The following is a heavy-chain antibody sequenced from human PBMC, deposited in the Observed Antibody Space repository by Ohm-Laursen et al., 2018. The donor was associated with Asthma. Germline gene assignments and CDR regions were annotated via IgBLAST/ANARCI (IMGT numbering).Heavy chain of an antibody. CDR2: ISYDGSDK. Sequence: SLRLSCAASGYTFSRYSIHWVRQAPGKGLEWVAVISYDGSDKSYPDSVKGRFTISRDNSKNTLYLQMNSLRAEDTAVYYCARGATYYDFWSGKNTYGMDAWGQGTTVTVSS. J-gene: IGHJ6*02. CDR1: GYTFSRYS. V-gene: IGHV3-30*03. D-gene: IGHD3-3*01. CDR3: ARGATYYDFWSGKNTYGMDA.